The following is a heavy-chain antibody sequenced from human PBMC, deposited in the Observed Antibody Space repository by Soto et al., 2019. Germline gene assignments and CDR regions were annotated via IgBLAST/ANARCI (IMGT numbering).Heavy chain of an antibody. J-gene: IGHJ4*02. V-gene: IGHV3-23*01. Sequence: GGSLRLSXTASGFTFSSYAMGWVSQGPGKGREWVAVVSIGGSTHYADSVRGRFTISRDNSKNTLSLQMNSLTAEDTAVYFCAKRRGAGGHFDYWGQGALVTVSS. CDR2: VSIGGST. D-gene: IGHD2-15*01. CDR3: AKRRGAGGHFDY. CDR1: GFTFSSYA.